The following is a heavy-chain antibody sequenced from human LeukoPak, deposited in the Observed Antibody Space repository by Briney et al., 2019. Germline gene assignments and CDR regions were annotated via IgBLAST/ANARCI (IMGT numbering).Heavy chain of an antibody. Sequence: GGSLRLSCAASGFTFNSYSMDWVRQAPGQGLEWVSSISSGSSYIFYADSVKGRFTISRDNAKNSLSLQMNSLRAEDTAVYYCARQVGVDDAFDIWGQGTMVTISS. D-gene: IGHD1-26*01. V-gene: IGHV3-21*01. J-gene: IGHJ3*02. CDR2: ISSGSSYI. CDR1: GFTFNSYS. CDR3: ARQVGVDDAFDI.